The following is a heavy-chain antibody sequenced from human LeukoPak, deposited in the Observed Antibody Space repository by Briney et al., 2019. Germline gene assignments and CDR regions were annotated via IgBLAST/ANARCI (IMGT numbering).Heavy chain of an antibody. V-gene: IGHV5-51*01. Sequence: GESLKISCKGSGYSFTSYWIGWVRQMPGKGLEWMGIIYPGDSDTRYSPSFQGQVTISADKSISTAYLQWSSLKASDTAMYYCARGRSTIMVRGAPGWFDPWGQGTLVTVSS. CDR3: ARGRSTIMVRGAPGWFDP. CDR2: IYPGDSDT. D-gene: IGHD3-10*01. CDR1: GYSFTSYW. J-gene: IGHJ5*02.